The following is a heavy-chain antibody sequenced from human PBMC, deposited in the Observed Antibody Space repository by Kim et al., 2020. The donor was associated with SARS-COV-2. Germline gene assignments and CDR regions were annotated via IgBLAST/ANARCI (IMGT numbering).Heavy chain of an antibody. J-gene: IGHJ4*02. CDR2: IYSGGST. V-gene: IGHV3-66*01. CDR3: AREGVRTRYFDY. Sequence: GGSLRLSCAASGFTVSSNYMSWVRQAPGKGLEWVSVIYSGGSTYYADSVKGRFTISRDNSKNTLYLQMNSLRAEDTAVYYCAREGVRTRYFDYWGQGTLVTVSS. CDR1: GFTVSSNY. D-gene: IGHD3-10*01.